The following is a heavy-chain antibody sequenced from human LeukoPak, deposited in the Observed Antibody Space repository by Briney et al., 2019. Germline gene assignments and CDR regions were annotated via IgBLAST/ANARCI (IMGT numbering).Heavy chain of an antibody. CDR2: ISSSGSTI. J-gene: IGHJ4*02. CDR1: GFTFSSYE. CDR3: AKVRSGLVATLDY. V-gene: IGHV3-48*03. Sequence: PGGSLRLSWAASGFTFSSYEMNWVRQAPGKGLEWVSYISSSGSTIYYADSVKGRFTISRDNSKNTLYLQMNSLRAEDTAVYYCAKVRSGLVATLDYWGQGTLVTVSS. D-gene: IGHD5-12*01.